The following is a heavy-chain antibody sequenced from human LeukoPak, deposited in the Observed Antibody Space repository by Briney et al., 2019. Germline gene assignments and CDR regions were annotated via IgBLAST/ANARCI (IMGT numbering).Heavy chain of an antibody. D-gene: IGHD6-13*01. V-gene: IGHV1-2*02. CDR2: INPNSGGT. Sequence: ASVKVSCKASGYTFTGYYMHWVRQAPGQGLEWMGWINPNSGGTNYAQKFQGRVTMTRDTSISTAYMELSRLRSDDTAVYYCARSQGSWSDAFDIWGQGTMVTSLQ. J-gene: IGHJ3*02. CDR3: ARSQGSWSDAFDI. CDR1: GYTFTGYY.